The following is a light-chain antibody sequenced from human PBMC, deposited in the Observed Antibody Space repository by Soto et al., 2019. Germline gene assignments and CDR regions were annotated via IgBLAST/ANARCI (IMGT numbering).Light chain of an antibody. CDR3: QQLNSYPQ. V-gene: IGKV1-39*01. J-gene: IGKJ5*01. CDR2: AAS. CDR1: QTIRSY. Sequence: DIQMTQSPSSLSASVGDRVTITCRASQTIRSYLNWYQQKPGKAPKLLIYAASTLQSGVPSRFSGSGSGTDFTLTISSLQPEDFATYYCQQLNSYPQFGQGTRLEI.